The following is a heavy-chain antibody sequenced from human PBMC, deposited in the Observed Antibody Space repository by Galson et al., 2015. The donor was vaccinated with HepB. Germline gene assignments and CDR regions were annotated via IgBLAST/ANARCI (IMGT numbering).Heavy chain of an antibody. V-gene: IGHV3-48*04. CDR2: ISSSSTTI. CDR1: TFIFSTYS. Sequence: SLRLSCAASTFIFSTYSMNWVRQAAGKGLVGVSYISSSSTTIYYADSGKGRFTIHRDNDKNSLVLQMNSLRAEDTAVYYCVFIRGNYLKPLDYWGQGTLVTVFS. J-gene: IGHJ4*02. D-gene: IGHD4-23*01. CDR3: VFIRGNYLKPLDY.